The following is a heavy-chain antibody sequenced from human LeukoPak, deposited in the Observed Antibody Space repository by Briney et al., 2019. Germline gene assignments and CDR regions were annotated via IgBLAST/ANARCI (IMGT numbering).Heavy chain of an antibody. Sequence: SETLSLTCTVSGGSISSYYWSWIRQPPGKGLEWIGYIYYSGSTNYNPSLKSRVTISVDTSKSQFSLKLSSVTAADTAVYYCASLDILTGSAFDIWGQGTMVTVSS. D-gene: IGHD3-9*01. J-gene: IGHJ3*02. CDR3: ASLDILTGSAFDI. CDR1: GGSISSYY. CDR2: IYYSGST. V-gene: IGHV4-59*01.